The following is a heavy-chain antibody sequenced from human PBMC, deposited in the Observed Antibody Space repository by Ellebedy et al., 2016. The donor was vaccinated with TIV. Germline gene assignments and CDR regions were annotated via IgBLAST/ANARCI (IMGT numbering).Heavy chain of an antibody. CDR3: ARRYSNSWYWFDL. Sequence: SETLSLTCAVSGASVSSSNWWTWVRPPPGKGLEWIGEIYYRGNTNYNPSLKSRVTISVDKSRNQFSLNLKSVTAADTAVYYCARRYSNSWYWFDLWGQGTLVSVSS. J-gene: IGHJ5*02. CDR2: IYYRGNT. V-gene: IGHV4-4*02. CDR1: GASVSSSNW. D-gene: IGHD6-13*01.